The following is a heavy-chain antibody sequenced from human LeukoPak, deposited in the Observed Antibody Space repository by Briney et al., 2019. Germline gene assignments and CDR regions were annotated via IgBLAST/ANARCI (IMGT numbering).Heavy chain of an antibody. CDR1: GYTFTNYG. V-gene: IGHV1-18*01. D-gene: IGHD6-13*01. CDR3: ARVVAAAGTSSYFDY. Sequence: ASVKVSCKASGYTFTNYGISWVRQAPGQGLEWMGWISAYNGNTNYAQKLQGRVTMTTDTSTSTAYMELRSLRSDDTAVFYCARVVAAAGTSSYFDYWGQGTLVTVSS. J-gene: IGHJ4*02. CDR2: ISAYNGNT.